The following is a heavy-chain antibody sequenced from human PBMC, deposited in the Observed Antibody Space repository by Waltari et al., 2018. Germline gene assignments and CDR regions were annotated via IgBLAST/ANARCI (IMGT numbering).Heavy chain of an antibody. J-gene: IGHJ5*02. Sequence: QVQLQESGPGLVKPSQTLSLTCTVSGGSISSGSYYWSWIRQPAGKGLEWIGRIYTSGSTNYNPSLKSRVTISVDTSKNQFSLKLSSVTAADTAVYYCARQEHGDYAVWFDPWGQGTLVTVSS. D-gene: IGHD4-17*01. CDR2: IYTSGST. CDR3: ARQEHGDYAVWFDP. CDR1: GGSISSGSYY. V-gene: IGHV4-61*02.